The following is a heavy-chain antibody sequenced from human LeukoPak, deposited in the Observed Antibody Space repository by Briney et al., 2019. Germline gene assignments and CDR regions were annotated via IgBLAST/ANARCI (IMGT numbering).Heavy chain of an antibody. Sequence: GGSLRLSCAASGFTFSSYSMNWVRQAPGKGLEWVSSISTSSSYIYYADSVKGRLTISRDNAKNSLYLQMNSLRAEDTSVYYCARDSVGMYYFDYWGQGTLVTVSS. CDR3: ARDSVGMYYFDY. V-gene: IGHV3-21*01. CDR2: ISTSSSYI. J-gene: IGHJ4*02. D-gene: IGHD3-10*01. CDR1: GFTFSSYS.